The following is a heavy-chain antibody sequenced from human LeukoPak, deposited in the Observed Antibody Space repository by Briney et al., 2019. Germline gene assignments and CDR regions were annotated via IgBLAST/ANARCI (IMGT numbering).Heavy chain of an antibody. V-gene: IGHV3-21*01. J-gene: IGHJ4*02. CDR2: ISSSGSYI. Sequence: GGSLRLSCAASGFTFSSYSMNWVRQAPGKGLEWVSSISSSGSYIYYADSVKGRFTISRDNAKNSLYLQMDSLRAEDTAVYYCARVAVTNTIDYWGQGTLVTVSS. CDR1: GFTFSSYS. CDR3: ARVAVTNTIDY. D-gene: IGHD4-17*01.